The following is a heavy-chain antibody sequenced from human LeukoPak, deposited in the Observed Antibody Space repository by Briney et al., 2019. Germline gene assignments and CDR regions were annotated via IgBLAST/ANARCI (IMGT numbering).Heavy chain of an antibody. CDR1: GFTFNTYS. D-gene: IGHD6-19*01. CDR3: ARDLGIAVAGTSS. V-gene: IGHV3-21*01. CDR2: ISSGSTYI. J-gene: IGHJ5*02. Sequence: AGGSLRLSCAASGFTFNTYSMNWVRQAPGKGLEWVSSISSGSTYIYYADSVKGRFTISRDNAKNSLYLQMNSLRAEDTAVYYCARDLGIAVAGTSSWGQGTLVTVSS.